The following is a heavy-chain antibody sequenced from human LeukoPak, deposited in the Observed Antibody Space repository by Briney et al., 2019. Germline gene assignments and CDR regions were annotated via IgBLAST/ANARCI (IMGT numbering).Heavy chain of an antibody. Sequence: SVKVSCKASGGTFSSYAISWVRQAPGQGLEWMGGIIPIFGTANYAQKFQGRVTITADESTSTAYMELSSLRSEDTGVYYCARGGGSGSQFYYYYGMDVWGKGTTVTVSS. V-gene: IGHV1-69*01. CDR3: ARGGGSGSQFYYYYGMDV. D-gene: IGHD3-10*01. CDR2: IIPIFGTA. CDR1: GGTFSSYA. J-gene: IGHJ6*04.